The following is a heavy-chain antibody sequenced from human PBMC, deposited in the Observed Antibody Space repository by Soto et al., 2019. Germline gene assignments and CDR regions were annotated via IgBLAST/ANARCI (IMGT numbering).Heavy chain of an antibody. V-gene: IGHV1-46*03. J-gene: IGHJ5*02. CDR3: ARAHGDYWFDP. Sequence: ASVKVSCKASGYTFTSYYMHWVRQAPGQGLERMGIINPSGGSTSYAQKNQGRVTMTRDKSTSTVYMELSSLRFEDTAVYYCARAHGDYWFDPWGQGTLVTVSS. CDR1: GYTFTSYY. CDR2: INPSGGST. D-gene: IGHD2-21*01.